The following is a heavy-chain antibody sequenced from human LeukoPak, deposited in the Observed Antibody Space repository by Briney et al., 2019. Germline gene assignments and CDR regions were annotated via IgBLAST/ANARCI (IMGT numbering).Heavy chain of an antibody. CDR1: GYTFTSYY. D-gene: IGHD6-19*01. Sequence: ASVKVSCKASGYTFTSYYMHWVRQAPGQGLEWMGIINPSGGSTSYAQKFQGRVTMTRDTSTSTVYMELSSLRSEDTAVYYCARVGSGWRPYYYGMDVWGQGTTVTVSS. CDR3: ARVGSGWRPYYYGMDV. CDR2: INPSGGST. V-gene: IGHV1-46*01. J-gene: IGHJ6*02.